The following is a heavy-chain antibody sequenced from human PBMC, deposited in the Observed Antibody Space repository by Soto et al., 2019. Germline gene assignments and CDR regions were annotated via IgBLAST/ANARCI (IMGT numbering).Heavy chain of an antibody. V-gene: IGHV4-31*03. J-gene: IGHJ4*02. D-gene: IGHD6-13*01. Sequence: TLSLTCTVSGDSISSGGYYWSWIRQHPGKGLEWIGYIYYSGSTYYNPSLKSRVTISLDTSKNQFSLKLTSVTAADTAVYYCVRDRSRAGSSDYWGQATLVT. CDR1: GDSISSGGYY. CDR3: VRDRSRAGSSDY. CDR2: IYYSGST.